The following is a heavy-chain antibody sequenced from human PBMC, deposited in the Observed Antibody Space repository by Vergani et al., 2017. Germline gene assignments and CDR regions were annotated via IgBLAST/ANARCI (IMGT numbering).Heavy chain of an antibody. J-gene: IGHJ6*02. D-gene: IGHD3-10*01. V-gene: IGHV3-21*01. CDR2: ISSRSSYI. CDR1: GFTFSSYS. Sequence: EVQLVESGGGLVKRGGSLRLSCAASGFTFSSYSMNWVRQAPGKGLEWVSSISSRSSYIHYSDSLKGRFTISRDNAKSSLYLEMNSLRAEDTGVYYCARYRYDRGSGSYPYFCYYGLDLWGQGTPVTVSS. CDR3: ARYRYDRGSGSYPYFCYYGLDL.